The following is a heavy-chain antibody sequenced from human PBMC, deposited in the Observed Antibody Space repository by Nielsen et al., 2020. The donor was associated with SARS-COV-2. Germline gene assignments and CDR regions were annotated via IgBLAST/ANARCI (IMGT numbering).Heavy chain of an antibody. Sequence: GESLKISCAASGFTFSDYYMSWIRQAPGKGLEWVSYISSSSSYTNYADSVKGRFTISGDNAKNSLYLQMNSLRAEDTAVYYCARDLDQGDYWGQGTLVTVSS. V-gene: IGHV3-11*05. CDR1: GFTFSDYY. J-gene: IGHJ4*02. CDR3: ARDLDQGDY. D-gene: IGHD1-1*01. CDR2: ISSSSSYT.